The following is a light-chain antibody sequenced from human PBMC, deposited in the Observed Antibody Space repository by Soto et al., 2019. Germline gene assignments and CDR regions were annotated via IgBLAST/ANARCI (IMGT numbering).Light chain of an antibody. V-gene: IGKV1-39*01. CDR3: QQSYSTPHT. Sequence: DVQLTQSPSFLSASVGDRVTIACRASQDISSYLAWYQQKPGRAPELLIHGASSLQSGVPSRFSGSGSGTDFTLTISSLQPEDFATYYCQQSYSTPHTFGQGRRLEIK. J-gene: IGKJ5*01. CDR2: GAS. CDR1: QDISSY.